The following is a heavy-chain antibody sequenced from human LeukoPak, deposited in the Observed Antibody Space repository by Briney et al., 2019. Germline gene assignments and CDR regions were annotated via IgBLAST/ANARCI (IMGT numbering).Heavy chain of an antibody. Sequence: GGSLRLSCAASGFTFSSYSMNWVRQAPGKGLEWVSSISSSSSYIYYADSVKGRFTISRDNAKNSLYLQMNSLRAEDTAVYYCARGSATYSSRIEYFQHWGQGTLVTVSS. D-gene: IGHD6-19*01. V-gene: IGHV3-21*01. CDR3: ARGSATYSSRIEYFQH. CDR2: ISSSSSYI. J-gene: IGHJ1*01. CDR1: GFTFSSYS.